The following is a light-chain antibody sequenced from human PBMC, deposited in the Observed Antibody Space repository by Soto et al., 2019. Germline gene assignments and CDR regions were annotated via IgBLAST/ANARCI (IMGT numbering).Light chain of an antibody. Sequence: QSALTQPRSVSGSPGQSVTISCTGTSSDVGDYNYVSWYQHHPGKAPKLMIYDVSKRPSGVPDRFSGSKSGNTASLTISGLQAEDEADYSCCSYAGSYTDVFGTGTQLTVL. V-gene: IGLV2-11*01. CDR1: SSDVGDYNY. J-gene: IGLJ1*01. CDR2: DVS. CDR3: CSYAGSYTDV.